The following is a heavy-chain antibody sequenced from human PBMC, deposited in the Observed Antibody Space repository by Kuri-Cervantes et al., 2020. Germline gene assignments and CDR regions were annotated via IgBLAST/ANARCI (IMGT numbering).Heavy chain of an antibody. J-gene: IGHJ4*02. V-gene: IGHV4-34*01. Sequence: GSLRLSCAVYGGSFSGYYWSWIRQPPGKGLEWIGEINHSGSTNYNPSLKSRVTISVDTSKNQFSLKLSSVTAADTAVYYCARGLRMIPRVFPSFDYWGQGTLVTVSS. CDR3: ARGLRMIPRVFPSFDY. CDR2: INHSGST. CDR1: GGSFSGYY. D-gene: IGHD3-22*01.